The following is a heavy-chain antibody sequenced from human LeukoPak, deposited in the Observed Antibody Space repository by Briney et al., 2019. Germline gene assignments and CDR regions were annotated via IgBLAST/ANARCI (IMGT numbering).Heavy chain of an antibody. J-gene: IGHJ3*02. Sequence: GSLRLSCAASGFTFSRYWTSWVRQAPGKGLEMVANINQDGSVKFYGHSVKGHFTISRDNAKNSLYLQMNSPRADDTALYYCARDREGSRDAFDIWGQGTMVTVSS. CDR3: ARDREGSRDAFDI. CDR2: INQDGSVK. CDR1: GFTFSRYW. V-gene: IGHV3-7*01. D-gene: IGHD1-26*01.